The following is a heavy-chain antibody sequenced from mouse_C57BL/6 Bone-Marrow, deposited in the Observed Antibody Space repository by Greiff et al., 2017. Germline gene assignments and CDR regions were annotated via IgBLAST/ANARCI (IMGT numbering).Heavy chain of an antibody. CDR1: GYTFTSYG. D-gene: IGHD2-12*01. Sequence: QVQLQQSGAELARPGASVKLSCKASGYTFTSYGISWVKQRTGQGLEWIGEIYPRSGNTYYNEKFKGKATLTADKSSRTAYMELRSLTSEDSAVYFCARSPLLLYYFDYWGQGTTLTVSS. CDR2: IYPRSGNT. V-gene: IGHV1-81*01. J-gene: IGHJ2*01. CDR3: ARSPLLLYYFDY.